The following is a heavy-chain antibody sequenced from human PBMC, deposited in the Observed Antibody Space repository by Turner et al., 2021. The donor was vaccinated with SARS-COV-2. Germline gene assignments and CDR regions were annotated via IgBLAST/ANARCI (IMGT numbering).Heavy chain of an antibody. V-gene: IGHV4-39*01. D-gene: IGHD1-26*01. Sequence: QLQLQESGPGLMKPSETLSLTCTVAGGSIRSSSYYCGWFRQPRGKGLEWMGYICDSGSTYYNPSLKGRVTISVDKSKNTFYLKLSTVTAADTAVYYCARHSPELRGDYFNYWGQGTLVTVSS. CDR1: GGSIRSSSYY. J-gene: IGHJ4*02. CDR3: ARHSPELRGDYFNY. CDR2: ICDSGST.